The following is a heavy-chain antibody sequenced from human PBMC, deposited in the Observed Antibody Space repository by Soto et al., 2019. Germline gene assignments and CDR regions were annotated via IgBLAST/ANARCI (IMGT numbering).Heavy chain of an antibody. D-gene: IGHD2-15*01. CDR2: INPISGGT. CDR1: GYTFTGHH. V-gene: IGHV1-2*02. J-gene: IGHJ4*02. Sequence: GASVKVSCKTSGYTFTGHHIHWVRQAPGQGLEWMGWINPISGGTKYREKFQGRVSITRDKSSSTAYMELSSLTSDDSAVYYCAKDGRHCSGGSCPQGHWGQGTLVTVSS. CDR3: AKDGRHCSGGSCPQGH.